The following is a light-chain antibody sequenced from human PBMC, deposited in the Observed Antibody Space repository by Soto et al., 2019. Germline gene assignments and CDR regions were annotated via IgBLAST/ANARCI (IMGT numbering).Light chain of an antibody. CDR3: AAWDDSLSGSWV. CDR1: SSNIGSNY. V-gene: IGLV1-47*01. J-gene: IGLJ3*02. CDR2: RNN. Sequence: QSALTQPPSASGTPGQRVTISCSGSSSNIGSNYVYWYQQLPGTAPKLLIYRNNQRPSGVPDRFSGSKSGTSASLATSGLRSEDEADYYCAAWDDSLSGSWVFGGGTQLTVL.